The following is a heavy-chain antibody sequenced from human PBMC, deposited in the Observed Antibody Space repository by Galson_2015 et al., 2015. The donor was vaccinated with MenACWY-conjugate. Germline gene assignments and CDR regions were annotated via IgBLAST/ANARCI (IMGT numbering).Heavy chain of an antibody. CDR1: GSSFPLYW. Sequence: QSGAAVKKPGESLSISCTGSGSSFPLYWIGWVRQMPGKGLVWMGIISPSDSDTRYRPSFQGQVTISADKSISTAFLQWSSLKASDTSMYYCAILGRLYCSSSSCYGGDAFDIWGQGTMVTVSS. V-gene: IGHV5-51*01. CDR2: ISPSDSDT. CDR3: AILGRLYCSSSSCYGGDAFDI. D-gene: IGHD2-2*01. J-gene: IGHJ3*02.